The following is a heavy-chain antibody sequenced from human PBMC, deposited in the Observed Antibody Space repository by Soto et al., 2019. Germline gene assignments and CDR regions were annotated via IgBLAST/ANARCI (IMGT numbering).Heavy chain of an antibody. CDR2: FDPEDGET. Sequence: ASVKVSCKVSGYTLTELSMHWVRQAPGKGLEWMGGFDPEDGETIYAQKFQGRVTMTEDISTDTAYMELSSLRSEDTAVYYCATVGYYYDSSGHVAFDIWGQGTMVTVSS. V-gene: IGHV1-24*01. CDR1: GYTLTELS. D-gene: IGHD3-22*01. CDR3: ATVGYYYDSSGHVAFDI. J-gene: IGHJ3*02.